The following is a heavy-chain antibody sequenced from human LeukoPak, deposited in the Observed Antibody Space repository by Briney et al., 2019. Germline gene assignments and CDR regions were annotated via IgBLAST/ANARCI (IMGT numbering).Heavy chain of an antibody. J-gene: IGHJ5*02. V-gene: IGHV4-39*01. D-gene: IGHD3-9*01. CDR2: IYYSGST. CDR1: GGSISSSSYY. Sequence: KPSETLSLTCTVSGGSISSSSYYWGWIRQPPGKGLEWIGNIYYSGSTYSNPSLKSRVTILVDTSKNQFSLKLSSVTAADTAMYFCARGARARRYSAWFDPWGQGTLVTVSS. CDR3: ARGARARRYSAWFDP.